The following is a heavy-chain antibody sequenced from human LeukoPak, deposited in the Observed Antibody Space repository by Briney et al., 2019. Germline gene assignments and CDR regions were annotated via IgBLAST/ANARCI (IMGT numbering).Heavy chain of an antibody. D-gene: IGHD3-3*01. CDR1: GVTFSSYA. CDR3: ARDRRGTIFGVVTERPYYYYYYYMDV. Sequence: SVKVSCKASGVTFSSYAISWVRQAPGQGLEWMGRIIPIFGTANYAQKFQGRVTITTDESTSTAYMELSSLRSEDTAVYYCARDRRGTIFGVVTERPYYYYYYYMDVWGKGTTVTVSS. J-gene: IGHJ6*03. CDR2: IIPIFGTA. V-gene: IGHV1-69*05.